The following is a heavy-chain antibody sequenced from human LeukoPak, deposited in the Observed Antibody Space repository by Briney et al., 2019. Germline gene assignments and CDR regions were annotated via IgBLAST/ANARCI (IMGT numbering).Heavy chain of an antibody. J-gene: IGHJ6*02. Sequence: SQTLSLTCAISGDNVSSNSAAWNWIRQSPSRDLEWLGRTYYRSRWYNDYAESVKSRITINPDTSKNQFSLQLNSVTPEDTAVYYCARDLPGLVYYYYYYGMDIWGQGTTVTVSS. D-gene: IGHD6-19*01. CDR1: GDNVSSNSAA. CDR3: ARDLPGLVYYYYYYGMDI. V-gene: IGHV6-1*01. CDR2: TYYRSRWYN.